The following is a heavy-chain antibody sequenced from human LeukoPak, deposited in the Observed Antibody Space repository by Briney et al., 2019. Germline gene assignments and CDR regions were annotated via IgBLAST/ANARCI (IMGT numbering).Heavy chain of an antibody. J-gene: IGHJ4*02. Sequence: GGSLRLSCAASGFTFSSSAMSWVRQPPGKGLEWVSAISGSGGSTYYADSVKGRFTISRDKSKNTLYLQMNSLRADDTAVYYCAKHLATMITNFDYWGQGTLVAVSS. CDR3: AKHLATMITNFDY. D-gene: IGHD3-22*01. V-gene: IGHV3-23*01. CDR1: GFTFSSSA. CDR2: ISGSGGST.